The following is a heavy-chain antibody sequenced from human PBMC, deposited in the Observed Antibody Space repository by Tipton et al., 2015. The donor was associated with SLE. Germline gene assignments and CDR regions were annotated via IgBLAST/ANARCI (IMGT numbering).Heavy chain of an antibody. J-gene: IGHJ4*02. V-gene: IGHV3-21*01. Sequence: SLRLSCAASEFTFSSYSMNWVRQAPGKGLEWVSSISSSSSYIYYADSVKGRFTISRDNAKNSLYLQMNSLRAEDTAVYYCARAYSSRGFDYWGQGTLVTVSS. CDR3: ARAYSSRGFDY. D-gene: IGHD6-13*01. CDR2: ISSSSSYI. CDR1: EFTFSSYS.